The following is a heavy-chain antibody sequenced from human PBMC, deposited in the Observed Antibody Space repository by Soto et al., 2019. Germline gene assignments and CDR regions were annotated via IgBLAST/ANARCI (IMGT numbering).Heavy chain of an antibody. CDR2: TYYRSNWRH. CDR1: GDSVSSNTAA. Sequence: SQTLSLTCAISGDSVSSNTAAWNWIRSSPSRGLEWLGRTYYRSNWRHDYAVSVKSRITVNPDTSKNHFSLQLNSVTPDDTAVYYCARGVAGSGFDIWAQGTLLTVSS. CDR3: ARGVAGSGFDI. D-gene: IGHD6-19*01. J-gene: IGHJ4*02. V-gene: IGHV6-1*01.